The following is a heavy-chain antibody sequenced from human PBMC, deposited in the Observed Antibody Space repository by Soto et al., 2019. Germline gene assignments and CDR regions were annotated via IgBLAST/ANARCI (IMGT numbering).Heavy chain of an antibody. CDR3: ARGRDGYCSGVACYRFLDP. Sequence: ASVKVSCKASGYTFSNYETIWVRQATGQGLEWMGWMNPNSGDTVYAQKFQGSITMTRDMSISKAYMELSSLKSDDTAVYYCARGRDGYCSGVACYRFLDPWGQGTLVTVSS. D-gene: IGHD2-15*01. V-gene: IGHV1-8*01. CDR2: MNPNSGDT. CDR1: GYTFSNYE. J-gene: IGHJ5*02.